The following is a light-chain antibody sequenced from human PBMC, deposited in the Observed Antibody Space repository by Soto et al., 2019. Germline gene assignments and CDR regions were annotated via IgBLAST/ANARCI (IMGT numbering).Light chain of an antibody. CDR2: EVT. CDR3: SSWTSSTTQV. Sequence: QSVLTQPGSVSGSPGQSITISCTGTSSDIGGYNYVSWYQQHPGKAPKLMIYEVTNRPSGVSTRFSGSKSGNTASLTISGLQAEDEADYYCSSWTSSTTQVLGGGTKLTVL. CDR1: SSDIGGYNY. V-gene: IGLV2-14*01. J-gene: IGLJ2*01.